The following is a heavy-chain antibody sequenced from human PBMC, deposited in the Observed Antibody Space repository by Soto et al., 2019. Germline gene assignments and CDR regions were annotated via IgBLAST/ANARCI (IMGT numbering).Heavy chain of an antibody. CDR1: GFTFSSYS. CDR2: ISSSSSTI. CDR3: ARGNYYDSSGYYYYYYMDV. J-gene: IGHJ6*03. D-gene: IGHD3-22*01. Sequence: GGSLRLSCAASGFTFSSYSMNWVRQAPGKGLEWVSYISSSSSTIYYADSVKGRFTISRDNTKNSLYLQMNSLRYEDTAVYYCARGNYYDSSGYYYYYYMDVWGKGTTVTVSS. V-gene: IGHV3-48*02.